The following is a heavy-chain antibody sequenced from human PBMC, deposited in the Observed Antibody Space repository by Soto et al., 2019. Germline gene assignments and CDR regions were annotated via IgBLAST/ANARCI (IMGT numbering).Heavy chain of an antibody. CDR2: TRNKANSYTT. V-gene: IGHV3-72*01. CDR3: ARDTGWSYDF. CDR1: GFTFSDYY. D-gene: IGHD1-26*01. Sequence: EVQLVESGGGLVQPGGSLRLSCAASGFTFSDYYMDWVRQLPGKGLEWVGRTRNKANSYTTEYAPSVKGRFTISRHDSEDSMYLQMNSLKTEDTAVYYCARDTGWSYDFWGQGALVTVSS. J-gene: IGHJ4*02.